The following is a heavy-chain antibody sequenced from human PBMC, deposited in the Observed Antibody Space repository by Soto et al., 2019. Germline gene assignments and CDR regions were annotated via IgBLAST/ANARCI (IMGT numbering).Heavy chain of an antibody. CDR1: GGTFSSDA. CDR2: IIPIFGTA. J-gene: IGHJ3*02. CDR3: AGDGDGSGVYDAFDI. V-gene: IGHV1-69*01. D-gene: IGHD3-10*01. Sequence: QVQLVQSGAEVKKPGSSVKVSCKASGGTFSSDAISWVRQAPGQGLEWMGGIIPIFGTANYAQKFQGRVTITADESTGTAYRERSSLRSEDTAVYYCAGDGDGSGVYDAFDIWGQGRRVTVSS.